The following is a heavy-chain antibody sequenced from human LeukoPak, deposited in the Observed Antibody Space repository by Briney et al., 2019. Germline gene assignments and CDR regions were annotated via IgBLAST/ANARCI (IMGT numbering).Heavy chain of an antibody. J-gene: IGHJ6*03. CDR3: ARHQPRGSGSYPGYMDV. V-gene: IGHV5-51*01. CDR1: GYRFTSYW. D-gene: IGHD1-26*01. CDR2: IYPGDSDT. Sequence: GESLKISCKGSGYRFTSYWIGWVRQMPGKGLEWMGIIYPGDSDTRYSPSFQGQVTISADQSISTAYLQWSSLNASDTAMYYCARHQPRGSGSYPGYMDVWGKGTTVTVSS.